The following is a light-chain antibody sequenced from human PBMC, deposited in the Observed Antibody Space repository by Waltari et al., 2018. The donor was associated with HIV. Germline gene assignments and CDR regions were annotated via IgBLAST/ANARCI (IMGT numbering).Light chain of an antibody. CDR2: HNS. Sequence: TQPPSVSVSSGQTASITCSGEQLADKFPCWYQKKPGQPPILLVSHNSRRPSGVPARFSASKSANTATLTIRGAQPLDESDYYCQTWDTNSLYVFGSGTKVSVL. CDR1: QLADKF. CDR3: QTWDTNSLYV. V-gene: IGLV3-1*01. J-gene: IGLJ1*01.